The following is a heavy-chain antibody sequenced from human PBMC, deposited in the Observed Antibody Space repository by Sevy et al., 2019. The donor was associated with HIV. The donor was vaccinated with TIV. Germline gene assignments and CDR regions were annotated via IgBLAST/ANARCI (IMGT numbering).Heavy chain of an antibody. V-gene: IGHV3-30*18. CDR1: GISFTTSG. Sequence: GGSLRLSCVVSGISFTTSGMHWVHQAPGKGLEWVAVISYHGRDKFYAESVKGRSTISRDNSKNMLYLQMNSLRAEDTAVYYCSKNFTGYIGMDFWGQGTMVTVSS. J-gene: IGHJ6*02. CDR3: SKNFTGYIGMDF. D-gene: IGHD5-18*01. CDR2: ISYHGRDK.